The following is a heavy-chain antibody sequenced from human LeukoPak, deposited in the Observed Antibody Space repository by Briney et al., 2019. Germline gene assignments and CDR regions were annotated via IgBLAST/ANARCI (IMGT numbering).Heavy chain of an antibody. D-gene: IGHD2-15*01. V-gene: IGHV3-53*01. Sequence: GGSLRLSCAASGFTVSSNYMSWVRQAPGKGLEWVSVIYAGGSTYYADSVKGRFTISRDNSKNTLYLQISSLRAEDTAVYYCARGFCSGGSCYDFDYWGQGTLVTVSS. J-gene: IGHJ4*02. CDR2: IYAGGST. CDR1: GFTVSSNY. CDR3: ARGFCSGGSCYDFDY.